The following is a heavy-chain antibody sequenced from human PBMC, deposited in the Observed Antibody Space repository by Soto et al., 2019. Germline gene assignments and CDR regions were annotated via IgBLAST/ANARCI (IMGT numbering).Heavy chain of an antibody. CDR2: IYHSGRT. CDR1: GGSISTNW. V-gene: IGHV4-4*02. CDR3: ARHIAVSGTRGFDF. Sequence: QVQLQESGPGLMKPSGTLSLTCAVSGGSISTNWWSWVRHPPGKGLEWIGEIYHSGRTNYNPSLENRVTMSVHKSQNPLSLILNSVTAADTAVYYCARHIAVSGTRGFDFWGQGTLVTVSS. J-gene: IGHJ4*02. D-gene: IGHD6-19*01.